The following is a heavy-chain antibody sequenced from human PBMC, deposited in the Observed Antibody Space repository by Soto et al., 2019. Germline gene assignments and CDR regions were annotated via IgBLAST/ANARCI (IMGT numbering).Heavy chain of an antibody. CDR2: INAGGGGT. J-gene: IGHJ4*02. CDR3: ARGVQWLAHGF. V-gene: IGHV1-46*03. D-gene: IGHD6-19*01. CDR1: GYTFTSYY. Sequence: QVQLVQSGAEVKKPGASVKVSCKASGYTFTSYYVHWVRHAPGQGLEWMGMINAGGGGTSYAQKFQGRVTMTRDTSTSTVYIELSSLTSEDTAVYYCARGVQWLAHGFWGQGTLVTVSS.